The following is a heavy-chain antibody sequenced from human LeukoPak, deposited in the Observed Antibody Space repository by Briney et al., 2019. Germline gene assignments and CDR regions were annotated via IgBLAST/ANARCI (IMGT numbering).Heavy chain of an antibody. Sequence: PGGSLRLSCAASGFTFSRYSMHWVRQAPGKGLVWVSHVNSDGSGTDYADSVKGRFTISRDNAKNTLYLQMNSLRVEDTAVYYCARGLMGGYPYFENWGQGTLVTVSS. D-gene: IGHD3-22*01. CDR1: GFTFSRYS. CDR3: ARGLMGGYPYFEN. J-gene: IGHJ4*02. V-gene: IGHV3-74*01. CDR2: VNSDGSGT.